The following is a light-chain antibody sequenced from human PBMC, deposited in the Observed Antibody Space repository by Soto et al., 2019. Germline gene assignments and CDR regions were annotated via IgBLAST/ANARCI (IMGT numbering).Light chain of an antibody. V-gene: IGLV1-40*01. CDR2: GNS. J-gene: IGLJ3*02. Sequence: QSVLTPPPSVSGAPGQGVTICFTGSSSNIGADYDAHWYQHLPRTDPKLFILGNSVRPSGVPDRFSGSKSGTSAPLALTGLQAGDEADYYRQFYDNSLGRVRGGGIQLPVL. CDR3: QFYDNSLGRV. CDR1: SSNIGADYD.